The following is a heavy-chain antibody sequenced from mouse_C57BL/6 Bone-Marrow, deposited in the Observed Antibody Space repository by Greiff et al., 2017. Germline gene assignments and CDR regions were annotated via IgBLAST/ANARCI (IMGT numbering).Heavy chain of an antibody. CDR1: GYSITSGYY. CDR2: ISYDGSN. Sequence: EVQVVESGPGLVKPSQSLSLTCSVTGYSITSGYYWNWIRQFPGNKLEWMGYISYDGSNNYNPSLKNRISITRDTSKNQFFLKLNSVTTEDTATYYCARAYYSNYGGYFDVWGTGTTVTVSS. CDR3: ARAYYSNYGGYFDV. J-gene: IGHJ1*03. D-gene: IGHD2-5*01. V-gene: IGHV3-6*01.